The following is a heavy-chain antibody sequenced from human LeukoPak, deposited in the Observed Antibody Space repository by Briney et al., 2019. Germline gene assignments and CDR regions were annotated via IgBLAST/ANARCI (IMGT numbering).Heavy chain of an antibody. J-gene: IGHJ3*02. V-gene: IGHV4-34*01. D-gene: IGHD2-15*01. Sequence: SETLSLTCAVYGGSFSGYYWSWIRQPPGKGLEWIGEINHSGSTNYNPSLKSRVTISVDTSKNQFSLKLSSVTAADTAVYYCARECGGSCYSGNDAFDIWGQGTMVTVSS. CDR1: GGSFSGYY. CDR3: ARECGGSCYSGNDAFDI. CDR2: INHSGST.